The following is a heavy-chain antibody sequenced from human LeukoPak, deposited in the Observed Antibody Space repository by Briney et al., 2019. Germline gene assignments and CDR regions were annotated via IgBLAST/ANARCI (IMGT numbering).Heavy chain of an antibody. CDR1: GFIFSNSA. J-gene: IGHJ3*02. Sequence: KSGGSLRLSCAASGFIFSNSAMNWVRQAPGKGLEWVSSINTGSSHIYYADSVKGRFTISRDDSKNTLYLQMNSLRSEDTAVYYCARVHVRYFEWSLLTAAFDIWGQGTMVTVSS. D-gene: IGHD3-9*01. V-gene: IGHV3-21*04. CDR3: ARVHVRYFEWSLLTAAFDI. CDR2: INTGSSHI.